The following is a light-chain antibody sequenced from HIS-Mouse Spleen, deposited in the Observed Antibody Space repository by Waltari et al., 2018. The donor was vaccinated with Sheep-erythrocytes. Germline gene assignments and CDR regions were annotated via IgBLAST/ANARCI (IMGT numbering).Light chain of an antibody. CDR3: LQDYNYPFT. J-gene: IGKJ3*01. V-gene: IGKV1-6*01. Sequence: AIQMTQSPSSLPASVGDRVIITCRASPGIRNDLGWYQQKPGKAPKLLIYAASSLQSGVPSRFSGSGSGTDFTLTISSLQPEDFATYYCLQDYNYPFTFGPGTKVDIK. CDR2: AAS. CDR1: PGIRND.